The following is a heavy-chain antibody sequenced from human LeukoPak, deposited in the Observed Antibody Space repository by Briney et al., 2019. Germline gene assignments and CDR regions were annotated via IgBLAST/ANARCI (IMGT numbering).Heavy chain of an antibody. J-gene: IGHJ4*02. CDR3: AKDRTPDGYYSIDY. V-gene: IGHV3-23*01. D-gene: IGHD3-22*01. CDR2: ITGNAGLI. Sequence: GGSLRLSCAASGFTFNTYAMNWVRQAPGKGLEWVSVITGNAGLIAYADSVRGRFTISRDSSKNMLYLQMNSLTAEDTAVYYCAKDRTPDGYYSIDYWGQGTPVTVSS. CDR1: GFTFNTYA.